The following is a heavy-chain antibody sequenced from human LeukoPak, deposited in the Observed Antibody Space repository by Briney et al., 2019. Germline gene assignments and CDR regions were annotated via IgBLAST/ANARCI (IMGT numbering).Heavy chain of an antibody. CDR3: ARVVGGVIAVLYYFDY. V-gene: IGHV1-8*01. D-gene: IGHD3-16*02. Sequence: ASVKVSCKASGYTFTSCDINWVRQATGQGLEWMGWMNPNSGNTGYAQKFQGRVTMTRNTSISTAYMELSSLRSEDTAVYYCARVVGGVIAVLYYFDYWGQGTLVTVSS. CDR1: GYTFTSCD. CDR2: MNPNSGNT. J-gene: IGHJ4*02.